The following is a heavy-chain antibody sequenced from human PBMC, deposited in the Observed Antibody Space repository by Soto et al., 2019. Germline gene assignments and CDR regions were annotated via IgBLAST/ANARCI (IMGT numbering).Heavy chain of an antibody. CDR3: AISMGHGVAEH. V-gene: IGHV3-23*01. J-gene: IGHJ1*01. CDR1: GFTFSSYA. CDR2: ISGSGGST. D-gene: IGHD4-17*01. Sequence: GGSLRLSCAASGFTFSSYAMSWVRQAPGKGLEWVSAISGSGGSTYYADSVKGRFTISRDNSKNTLYLQMNSLRAEDTAVYYCAISMGHGVAEHWGQGTLVTVSS.